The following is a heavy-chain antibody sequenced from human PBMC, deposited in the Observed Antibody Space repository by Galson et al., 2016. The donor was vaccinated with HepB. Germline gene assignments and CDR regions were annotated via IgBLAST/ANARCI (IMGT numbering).Heavy chain of an antibody. V-gene: IGHV3-21*01. CDR3: AQEGSVVKPTDPVSAFDF. J-gene: IGHJ3*01. D-gene: IGHD1-1*01. CDR1: GFTFKTYT. Sequence: SLRLSCAASGFTFKTYTMNWVRQAPGKAPEWVSSISSSKTYIYYADSVRGRFTVSRDNAKDSLYLQMYSLRAEDTATYYCAQEGSVVKPTDPVSAFDFWGQGTVVTVSS. CDR2: ISSSKTYI.